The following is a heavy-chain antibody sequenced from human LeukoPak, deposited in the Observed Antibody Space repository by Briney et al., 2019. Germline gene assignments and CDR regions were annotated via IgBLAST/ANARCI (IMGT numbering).Heavy chain of an antibody. CDR3: ARAGRYYDSSGYYFDAFDI. J-gene: IGHJ3*02. CDR1: GFTFSDYY. V-gene: IGHV3-21*01. D-gene: IGHD3-22*01. CDR2: ISSSSSYI. Sequence: GGSLRLSCAASGFTFSDYYMNWVRQAPGKGLEWVSSISSSSSYIYYADSVKGRFTISRDNAKNSLYLQMNSLRAEDTAVYYCARAGRYYDSSGYYFDAFDIWGQGTMVTVSS.